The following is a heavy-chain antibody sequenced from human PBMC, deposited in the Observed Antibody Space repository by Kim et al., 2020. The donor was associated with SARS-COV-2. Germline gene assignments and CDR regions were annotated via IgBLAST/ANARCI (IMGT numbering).Heavy chain of an antibody. J-gene: IGHJ5*02. Sequence: SVKVSCKASGGTFSSYAISWVRQAPGQGLEWMGGIIPIFGTANYAQKFQGRVTITADESTSTAYMELSSLRSEDTAVYYCARDSGDDSSSWLSNWFDPWGQGTLVTVSS. D-gene: IGHD6-13*01. CDR2: IIPIFGTA. CDR3: ARDSGDDSSSWLSNWFDP. CDR1: GGTFSSYA. V-gene: IGHV1-69*13.